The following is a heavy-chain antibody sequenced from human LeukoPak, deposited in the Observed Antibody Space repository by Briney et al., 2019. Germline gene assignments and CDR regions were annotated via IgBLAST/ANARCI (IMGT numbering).Heavy chain of an antibody. CDR1: GFTFSSYS. J-gene: IGHJ4*02. CDR3: ARYYYDSSGYYQVDY. CDR2: ISSSSSYI. D-gene: IGHD3-22*01. Sequence: GRSLRLSCAASGFTFSSYSMNWVRQAPGKGLEWVSSISSSSSYIYYADSVKGRFTISRDNAKNSLYLQMNSLRAEDTAVYYCARYYYDSSGYYQVDYWGQGTLVTVSS. V-gene: IGHV3-21*01.